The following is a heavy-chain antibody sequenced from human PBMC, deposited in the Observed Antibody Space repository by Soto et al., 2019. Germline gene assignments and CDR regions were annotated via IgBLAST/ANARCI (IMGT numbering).Heavy chain of an antibody. V-gene: IGHV3-30*18. J-gene: IGHJ6*02. CDR3: AKSQSSRFLEWLYGLDV. Sequence: QVQLVESGGGVVQPGRSLRLSCAASGFTFGDYGMQWVRQPPGKGLEWVAIISYGGTNEYYADSVKGRFTISRDNSENTLYLEMNSLRPEDTAVYYCAKSQSSRFLEWLYGLDVWGQGTTVTVSS. D-gene: IGHD3-3*01. CDR1: GFTFGDYG. CDR2: ISYGGTNE.